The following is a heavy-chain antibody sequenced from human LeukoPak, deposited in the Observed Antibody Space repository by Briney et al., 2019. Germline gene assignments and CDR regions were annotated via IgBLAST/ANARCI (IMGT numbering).Heavy chain of an antibody. CDR3: ARLVPTVTTGFDI. CDR1: GYSFTSYW. CDR2: IYPGDSDT. V-gene: IGHV5-51*01. D-gene: IGHD4-17*01. Sequence: GESLKISCKGSGYSFTSYWISWVRQMPGKGLEWMGIIYPGDSDTRYSPSFQGQVTISADKSISTAYLQWSSLKASDTAMYYCARLVPTVTTGFDIWGQGTMVTVSS. J-gene: IGHJ3*02.